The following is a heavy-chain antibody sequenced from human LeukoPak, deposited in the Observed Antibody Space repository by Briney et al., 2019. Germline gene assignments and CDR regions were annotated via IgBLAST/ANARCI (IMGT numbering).Heavy chain of an antibody. J-gene: IGHJ5*02. D-gene: IGHD3-10*01. CDR1: GGSISSGSYY. Sequence: SETLSLTCTVSGGSISSGSYYWSWIRQPAGKGLEWIGRIYTSGSTNYNPSLKSRVTISVDTSKNQFSLKLSSVTAADTAVYYCARHRGSGSISWFDPWGQGTLVTVSS. CDR2: IYTSGST. V-gene: IGHV4-61*02. CDR3: ARHRGSGSISWFDP.